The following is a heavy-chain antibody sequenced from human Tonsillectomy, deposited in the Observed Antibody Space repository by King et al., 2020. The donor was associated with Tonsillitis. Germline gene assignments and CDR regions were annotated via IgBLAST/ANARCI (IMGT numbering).Heavy chain of an antibody. CDR2: IYHSGST. V-gene: IGHV4-38-2*01. CDR3: AQSGLYSGYDLGKYYFDY. CDR1: GYSINSGYY. J-gene: IGHJ4*02. D-gene: IGHD5-12*01. Sequence: QLQESGPGLVKPSETLSLTCAVSGYSINSGYYWGWIRQPPGKGLEWIGSIYHSGSTYYNPSLKSRVTISVDTSKNQFSLKLSSVTAADTAVYYCAQSGLYSGYDLGKYYFDYWGQGTLVTVSS.